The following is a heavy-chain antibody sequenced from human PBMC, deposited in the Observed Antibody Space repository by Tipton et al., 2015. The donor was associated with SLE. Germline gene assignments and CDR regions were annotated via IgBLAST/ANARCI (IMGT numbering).Heavy chain of an antibody. Sequence: QLVQSGAEVKKPGSSVKVSCKASGGTFSSYASSWVRQAPGQGLEWMGGVIPILAVTNYAQKFQGRVTITTDESTGTAYMELSSLRSEDTAVYYCARGSGNFDLWGRGTLVTVSS. V-gene: IGHV1-69*05. CDR3: ARGSGNFDL. D-gene: IGHD3-10*01. CDR1: GGTFSSYA. CDR2: VIPILAVT. J-gene: IGHJ2*01.